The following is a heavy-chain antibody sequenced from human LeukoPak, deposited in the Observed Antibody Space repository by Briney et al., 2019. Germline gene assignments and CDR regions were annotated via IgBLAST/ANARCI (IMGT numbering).Heavy chain of an antibody. V-gene: IGHV3-30-3*01. CDR2: ISYDGSNK. CDR3: ARAREWELLL. D-gene: IGHD1-26*01. J-gene: IGHJ4*02. Sequence: GRSLRLSCAASGFTFSSYAVHWVRQAPGKGLEWVAVISYDGSNKYYADSVKGRFTISRDNSKNTLYLQMNSLRAEDTAVYYCARAREWELLLWGQGTLVTVSS. CDR1: GFTFSSYA.